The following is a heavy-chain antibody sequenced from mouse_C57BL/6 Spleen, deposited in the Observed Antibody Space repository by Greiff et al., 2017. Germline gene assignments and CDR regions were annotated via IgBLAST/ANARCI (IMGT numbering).Heavy chain of an antibody. V-gene: IGHV1-39*01. J-gene: IGHJ3*01. CDR3: ARGGIISGLPRPFAY. CDR1: GYSFTDYN. D-gene: IGHD3-1*01. CDR2: INPNYGTT. Sequence: SGPELVKPGASVKISCKASGYSFTDYNMNWVKQSNGKSLEWIGVINPNYGTTSYNQKFKGKATLTVDQSSSTAYMQLNSLTSEDSAVYYCARGGIISGLPRPFAYWGQGTLVTVSA.